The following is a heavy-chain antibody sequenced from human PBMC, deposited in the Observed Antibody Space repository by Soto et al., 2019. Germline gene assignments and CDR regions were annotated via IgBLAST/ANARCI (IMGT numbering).Heavy chain of an antibody. CDR2: ISVSGNII. CDR3: LRDTMRASAAAALDN. D-gene: IGHD6-13*01. V-gene: IGHV3-48*03. J-gene: IGHJ4*02. CDR1: GFTFSTYE. Sequence: PGGSLRLSCAASGFTFSTYEFNWVRQAPGRVLEWISYISVSGNIIRYADSVKGRFTISRDNAENSLHLHTSSLRVDDTAVYFCLRDTMRASAAAALDNWGQGTQVIVSS.